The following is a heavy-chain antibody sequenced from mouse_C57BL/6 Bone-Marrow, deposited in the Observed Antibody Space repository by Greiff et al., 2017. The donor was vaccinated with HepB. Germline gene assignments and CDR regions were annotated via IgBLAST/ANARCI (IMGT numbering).Heavy chain of an antibody. CDR3: ARRDTTGLYAMDY. CDR1: GFTFSDYY. CDR2: ISNGGGST. V-gene: IGHV5-12*01. Sequence: EVKLMESGGGLVQPGGSLKLSCAASGFTFSDYYMYWVRQTPEKRLEWVAYISNGGGSTYYPDTVKGRFTISRDNAKNTLYLQMSRLKSEDTAMYYCARRDTTGLYAMDYWGQGTSVTVSS. D-gene: IGHD1-1*01. J-gene: IGHJ4*01.